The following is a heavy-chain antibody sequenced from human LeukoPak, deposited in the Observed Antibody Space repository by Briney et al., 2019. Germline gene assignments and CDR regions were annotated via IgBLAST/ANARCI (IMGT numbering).Heavy chain of an antibody. CDR1: GFTFSSYG. V-gene: IGHV3-30*02. Sequence: GGSLRLSCAASGFTFSSYGMHWVRQAPGKGLEWVAFIRYDGSNKYYADSVKGRFTISRDNSKNTLYLQMNSLRAEDTAVYYCAKDLTYYDFWSGPSNPWGQGTLVTVSS. CDR3: AKDLTYYDFWSGPSNP. J-gene: IGHJ5*02. CDR2: IRYDGSNK. D-gene: IGHD3-3*01.